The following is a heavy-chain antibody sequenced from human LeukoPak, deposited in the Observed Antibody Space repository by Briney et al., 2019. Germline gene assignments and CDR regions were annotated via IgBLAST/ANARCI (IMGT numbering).Heavy chain of an antibody. CDR3: AGIQLWLGFSY. CDR1: GGSLSGYY. CDR2: INHSGST. Sequence: PSETLSLTCAVYGGSLSGYYWSWIRQPPGKGLEWIGEINHSGSTNYNPSLKSRVTISVDTSKNQFSLKLSSVTAADTAVYYCAGIQLWLGFSYWGQGTLVTVSS. D-gene: IGHD5-18*01. V-gene: IGHV4-34*01. J-gene: IGHJ4*02.